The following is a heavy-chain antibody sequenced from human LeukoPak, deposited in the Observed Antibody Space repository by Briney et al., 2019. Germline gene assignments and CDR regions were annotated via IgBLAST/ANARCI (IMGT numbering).Heavy chain of an antibody. V-gene: IGHV1-18*01. J-gene: IGHJ5*02. D-gene: IGHD2-2*01. CDR3: ARVPVPAAPPTRKPPQINWFDP. CDR1: GYTFTSYG. CDR2: ISAYNGNT. Sequence: ASVKVSCKASGYTFTSYGISWVRQAPGQGLEWMGWISAYNGNTNYAQKLQGRVTMTTDTSTSTAYMELRSLRSDDTAVYYCARVPVPAAPPTRKPPQINWFDPWGQGTLVTVSS.